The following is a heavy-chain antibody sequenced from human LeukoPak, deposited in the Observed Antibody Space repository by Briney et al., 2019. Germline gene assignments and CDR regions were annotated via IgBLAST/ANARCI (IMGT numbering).Heavy chain of an antibody. D-gene: IGHD5-24*01. CDR1: GFTFSSYV. Sequence: GGSLRLSCAASGFTFSSYVMSWVRRAPGKGLAWVSSVGGDGHVTYYADSVKGRFTISRDNSQHTLFLQMDSLRVEDTAIYYCAKGISADGYNFERGADYWGQGSQVSVSS. CDR2: VGGDGHVT. J-gene: IGHJ4*02. CDR3: AKGISADGYNFERGADY. V-gene: IGHV3-23*01.